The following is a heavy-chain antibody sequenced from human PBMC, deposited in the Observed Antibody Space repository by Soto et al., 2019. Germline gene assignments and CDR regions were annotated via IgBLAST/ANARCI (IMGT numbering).Heavy chain of an antibody. CDR2: IYYNGNT. CDR1: GGSISDDDYY. CDR3: ARATTVTSSFFFYALDV. V-gene: IGHV4-30-4*01. D-gene: IGHD4-17*01. Sequence: QVQLHESGPGLVKPSQTLSLTCTVSGGSISDDDYYWNWIRQSPGKGLEWIGHIYYNGNTYYNPSLKSRLTMSLETSQNPFSLHLTPVIAADSALYFCARATTVTSSFFFYALDVWGQGTTVTVSS. J-gene: IGHJ6*02.